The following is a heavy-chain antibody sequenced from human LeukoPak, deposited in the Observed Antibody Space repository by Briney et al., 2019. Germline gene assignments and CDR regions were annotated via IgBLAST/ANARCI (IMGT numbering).Heavy chain of an antibody. J-gene: IGHJ4*02. CDR1: AFTFSSYW. CDR2: INSGGSST. D-gene: IGHD5-18*01. V-gene: IGHV3-74*01. Sequence: GRCLRPACAASAFTFSSYWTHSARQAPGKGLVWHSRINSGGSSTSYADCGKGRLTISRDNANNTLYLQMNSLRAEYTAVYYCARDRETAMDYWGQGTLVTVSS. CDR3: ARDRETAMDY.